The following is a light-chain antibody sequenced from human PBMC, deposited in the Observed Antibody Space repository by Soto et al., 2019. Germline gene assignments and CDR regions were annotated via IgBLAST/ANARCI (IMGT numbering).Light chain of an antibody. V-gene: IGKV3-11*01. CDR1: QSIIIN. Sequence: EIVMTQSPSTLSVSPGDRATLSGRASQSIIINFALSQQRPAQAPRLLIYDASNRATGIPVRFSGSGSGPDYTLTITNLESEDFAVYYCQQRSNWPWTFGQGTTVDI. J-gene: IGKJ1*01. CDR3: QQRSNWPWT. CDR2: DAS.